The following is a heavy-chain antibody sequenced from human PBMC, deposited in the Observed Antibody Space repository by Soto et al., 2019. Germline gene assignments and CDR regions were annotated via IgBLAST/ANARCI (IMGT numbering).Heavy chain of an antibody. V-gene: IGHV1-2*02. D-gene: IGHD2-8*02. CDR3: ARGDYGTGGYPFPYFDY. Sequence: HEHLVQSGAEVKRPGASLKVSCKASGYSFTGYYIHWVRQAPGQGLEWMGWINPDSGATNYAQNLQGSVILTSDTSISTASMDLTSLTSDDTAVYYCARGDYGTGGYPFPYFDYWGQGTLVIVSS. CDR1: GYSFTGYY. CDR2: INPDSGAT. J-gene: IGHJ4*02.